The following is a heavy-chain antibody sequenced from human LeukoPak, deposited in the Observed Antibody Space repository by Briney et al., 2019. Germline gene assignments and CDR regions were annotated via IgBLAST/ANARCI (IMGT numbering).Heavy chain of an antibody. Sequence: ASVKVSCKASGYIFTDYYIHWVRQAPGQGLEWMGWIIPESGATNYAQKFQGKVTMTRDTSITTAYMELSDLRSDDTAVFYCARGVKPTIATSLGVDFDYWGQGTLVTVSS. CDR3: ARGVKPTIATSLGVDFDY. CDR2: IIPESGAT. V-gene: IGHV1-2*02. J-gene: IGHJ4*02. CDR1: GYIFTDYY. D-gene: IGHD6-13*01.